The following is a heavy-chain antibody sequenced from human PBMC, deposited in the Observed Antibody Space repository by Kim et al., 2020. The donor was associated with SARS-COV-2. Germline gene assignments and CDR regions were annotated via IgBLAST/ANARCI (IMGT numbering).Heavy chain of an antibody. CDR3: TTGIFWGYYFDAFDI. Sequence: GGSLRLSCAASGFTFSNAWMSWVRQAPGKGLEWVGRIKSKTDGGTTDYAAPVKGRFTISRDDSKNTLYLQMNSLKTEDTAVYYCTTGIFWGYYFDAFDIWGQGTMVTVSS. D-gene: IGHD3-22*01. CDR2: IKSKTDGGTT. J-gene: IGHJ3*02. CDR1: GFTFSNAW. V-gene: IGHV3-15*01.